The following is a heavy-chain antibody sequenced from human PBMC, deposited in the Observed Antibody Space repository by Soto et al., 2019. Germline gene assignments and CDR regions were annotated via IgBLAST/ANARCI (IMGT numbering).Heavy chain of an antibody. Sequence: GGSLRLSCAASGFTFSDYYMSWIRQAPGKGLEWVSYISSSGSTIYYADSVKGRFTISRDNAKNSLYLQMNSLRAEDTAVYYCAGRNVALYGDYVDGLSYYYMDVWGKGTTVTVSS. CDR1: GFTFSDYY. CDR3: AGRNVALYGDYVDGLSYYYMDV. CDR2: ISSSGSTI. V-gene: IGHV3-11*01. D-gene: IGHD4-17*01. J-gene: IGHJ6*03.